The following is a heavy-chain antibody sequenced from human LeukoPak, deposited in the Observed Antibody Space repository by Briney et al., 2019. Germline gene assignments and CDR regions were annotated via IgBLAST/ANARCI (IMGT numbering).Heavy chain of an antibody. CDR1: GYTFTGYY. CDR3: AREGWANEPTGYYYYGMDV. CDR2: INPNSGGT. V-gene: IGHV1-2*02. J-gene: IGHJ6*02. Sequence: ASVKVSCKASGYTFTGYYMHWVRQAPGQGLEWMGWINPNSGGTNYAQKFQGRVTMTRDTSISTAYMELSSLRSEDTAVYYCAREGWANEPTGYYYYGMDVWGQGTTVTVSS. D-gene: IGHD1-14*01.